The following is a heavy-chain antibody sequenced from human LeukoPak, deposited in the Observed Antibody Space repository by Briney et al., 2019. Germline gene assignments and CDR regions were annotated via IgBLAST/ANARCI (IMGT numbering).Heavy chain of an antibody. J-gene: IGHJ5*02. D-gene: IGHD2-15*01. Sequence: SETLSLTCTVSGGSISSYYWSWIRQPPGKGLEWIGYIYYSGSTNYNPSLKSRVTISVDTSKNQFSLKLSSVTAADTAVYYCASLDGLGYCSGGSCRGDEDWFDPWGQGTLVTVSS. CDR3: ASLDGLGYCSGGSCRGDEDWFDP. CDR1: GGSISSYY. CDR2: IYYSGST. V-gene: IGHV4-59*12.